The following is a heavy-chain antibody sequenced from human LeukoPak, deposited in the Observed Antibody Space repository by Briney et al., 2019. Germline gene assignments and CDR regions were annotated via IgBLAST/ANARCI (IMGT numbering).Heavy chain of an antibody. Sequence: GGSLRLSCAASGSTFSSYSRSWARQPPGKGREWVSGTSDRGDYTYYADSVKGRFTISRDNSKNTLYLQMNSLRAEDTALYFCAKKAQYNGNYPLDYWGQGTLVTVSS. CDR2: TSDRGDYT. D-gene: IGHD1-26*01. CDR1: GSTFSSYS. V-gene: IGHV3-23*01. CDR3: AKKAQYNGNYPLDY. J-gene: IGHJ4*02.